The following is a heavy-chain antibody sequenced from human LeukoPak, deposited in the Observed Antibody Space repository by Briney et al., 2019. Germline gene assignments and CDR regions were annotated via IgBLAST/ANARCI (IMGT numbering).Heavy chain of an antibody. CDR3: AESRDAYNDFDY. J-gene: IGHJ4*02. CDR2: IKSDGSPT. Sequence: GGSLRLSCAASGFTFSSHWMHWVRQPPGKGLVWVSRIKSDGSPTTYADSVKGRFTISRDNAKNTLYLQMNSLRVEDTAVYYCAESRDAYNDFDYWGQGTLVTVSS. V-gene: IGHV3-74*01. D-gene: IGHD5-24*01. CDR1: GFTFSSHW.